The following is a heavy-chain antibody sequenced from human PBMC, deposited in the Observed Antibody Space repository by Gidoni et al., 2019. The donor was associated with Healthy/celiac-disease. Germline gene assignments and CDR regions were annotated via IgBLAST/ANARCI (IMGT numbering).Heavy chain of an antibody. CDR3: ARGGYYDSSGSHLDAFDI. D-gene: IGHD3-22*01. Sequence: QVQLVESGGGVVQHGRSLRLACAASGFTFSSYGMHWVRQAPGKGLEWVAVIWYDGSNKYYADSVKGLFTISRDNSKNTLYLQMNSLRAEDTAVYYCARGGYYDSSGSHLDAFDIWGQGTMVTVSS. CDR1: GFTFSSYG. CDR2: IWYDGSNK. J-gene: IGHJ3*02. V-gene: IGHV3-33*01.